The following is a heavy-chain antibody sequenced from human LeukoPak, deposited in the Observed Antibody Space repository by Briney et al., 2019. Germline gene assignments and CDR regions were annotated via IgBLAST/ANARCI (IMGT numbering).Heavy chain of an antibody. CDR1: GFTSSSYG. Sequence: GGSLRLSCAASGFTSSSYGMHWVRQAPGKGLEWVAVISSDGTNKYYADSVKGRFTISRDNSKSTLYLQMNSLRAEDTAVYYCAKDWATLDYWGQGTLVTVSS. CDR2: ISSDGTNK. V-gene: IGHV3-30*18. J-gene: IGHJ4*02. D-gene: IGHD2-15*01. CDR3: AKDWATLDY.